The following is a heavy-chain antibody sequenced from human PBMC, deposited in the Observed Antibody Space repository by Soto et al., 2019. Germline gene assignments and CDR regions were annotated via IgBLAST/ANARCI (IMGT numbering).Heavy chain of an antibody. CDR2: ISAHNGDT. J-gene: IGHJ3*02. Sequence: ASVKVSCKSSGYTFTHYAMHWVRQAPGQGLEWMGWISAHNGDTKYAQNFQCIVTMTTDTSANTAYMEVRSLRSDDTAVYYCARDLILEPSTMHDAFDIWGQGTLVTVSS. D-gene: IGHD3-10*01. CDR1: GYTFTHYA. V-gene: IGHV1-18*01. CDR3: ARDLILEPSTMHDAFDI.